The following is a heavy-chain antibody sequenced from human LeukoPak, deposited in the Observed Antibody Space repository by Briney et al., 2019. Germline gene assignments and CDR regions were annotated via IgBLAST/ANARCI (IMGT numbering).Heavy chain of an antibody. CDR3: TRDPIVVVPAAMGDYYYYGMDV. V-gene: IGHV3-49*04. CDR1: GFTFGDYA. J-gene: IGHJ6*04. D-gene: IGHD2-2*01. Sequence: GGSLRLSCTASGFTFGDYAMSWVRQAPGKGLERVGFIRSKAYGGTTEYAASVKGRFTISRDDSKSIAYLQMNSLKTEDTAVYYCTRDPIVVVPAAMGDYYYYGMDVWGKGTTVTVSS. CDR2: IRSKAYGGTT.